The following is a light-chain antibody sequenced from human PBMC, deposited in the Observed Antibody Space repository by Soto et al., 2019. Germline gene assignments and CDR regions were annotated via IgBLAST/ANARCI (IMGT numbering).Light chain of an antibody. V-gene: IGKV3-11*01. CDR2: DAS. Sequence: EIVLTQSPATLSLSPGERATLSCRASQSFRIFLAWYQQKPGQAPRLLIYDASNRATGIPDGFSGSGSGTDFTLTISSLEPEDFAVYYCQQRGNWPLYTFGQGTKVEMK. J-gene: IGKJ2*01. CDR1: QSFRIF. CDR3: QQRGNWPLYT.